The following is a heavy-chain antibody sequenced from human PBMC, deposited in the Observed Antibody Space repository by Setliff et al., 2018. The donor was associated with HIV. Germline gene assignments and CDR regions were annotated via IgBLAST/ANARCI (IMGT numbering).Heavy chain of an antibody. Sequence: GGSLRLSCAVSGFTFSDSDLFWVRQASGKGLEWVGLIKKKSNNYATVCAESVKGRCTISINVSENTAFLQMNSLKTEDTAVYDCTPGGGRGNYFNSWGQGTLVTVSS. V-gene: IGHV3-73*01. J-gene: IGHJ4*02. CDR3: TPGGGRGNYFNS. CDR1: GFTFSDSD. CDR2: IKKKSNNYAT. D-gene: IGHD3-10*01.